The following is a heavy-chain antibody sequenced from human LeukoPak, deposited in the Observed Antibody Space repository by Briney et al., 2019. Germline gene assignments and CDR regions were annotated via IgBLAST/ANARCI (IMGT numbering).Heavy chain of an antibody. V-gene: IGHV1-24*01. CDR1: GYTLTELS. J-gene: IGHJ4*02. CDR2: FDPEDGET. D-gene: IGHD6-19*01. CDR3: ATGLYSSASDLYYFDY. Sequence: GASVKVSCKVSGYTLTELSMHWVRQDPGKGLEWMGGFDPEDGETIYAQRFQGRVTLTEDTSTDTAYMELSSLRSEDTAVYFCATGLYSSASDLYYFDYWGQGTLVTVSS.